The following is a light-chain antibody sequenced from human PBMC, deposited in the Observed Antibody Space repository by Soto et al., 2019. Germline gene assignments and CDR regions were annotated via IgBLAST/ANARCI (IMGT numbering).Light chain of an antibody. CDR2: DAS. J-gene: IGKJ4*01. V-gene: IGKV1-13*02. Sequence: AIQLTQSPSSLSASLGDRVAITCRASQGISTALAWYQQKPGKAPDLLIYDASSLESGVPSRFSGSGSGTDFTLTISSLQPEDFATYYCQQANSFPLTFGGGTKVDI. CDR3: QQANSFPLT. CDR1: QGISTA.